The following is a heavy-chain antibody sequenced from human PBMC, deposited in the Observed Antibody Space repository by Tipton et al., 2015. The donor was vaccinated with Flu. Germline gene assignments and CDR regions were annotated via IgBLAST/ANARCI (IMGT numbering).Heavy chain of an antibody. CDR1: GFTFTNYW. V-gene: IGHV3-7*01. CDR2: ISQDGNDK. CDR3: VRDYQHY. Sequence: SLRLSCATSGFTFTNYWMSWIRQAPRKGLEWVAHISQDGNDKYYVDSVKGRFTISRDNGENSLYLQMSFLRAEDTAVYYCVRDYQHYWGQGTLVTVSS. J-gene: IGHJ4*02. D-gene: IGHD3-16*02.